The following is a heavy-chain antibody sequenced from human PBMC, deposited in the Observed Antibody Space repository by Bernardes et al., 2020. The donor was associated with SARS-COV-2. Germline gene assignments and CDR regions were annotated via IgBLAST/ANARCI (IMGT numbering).Heavy chain of an antibody. V-gene: IGHV3-23*01. CDR3: AKVGGFTSAFDY. J-gene: IGHJ4*02. Sequence: GGSLRLSCAASGFTFSNYVMSWVRQAPGKGLEWVSTINDINDNTFYADSVKGRFTISRDNSKSTLYLQMNSLRADDTAIYYCAKVGGFTSAFDYWGQGTLVTVSS. CDR2: INDINDNT. D-gene: IGHD2-2*01. CDR1: GFTFSNYV.